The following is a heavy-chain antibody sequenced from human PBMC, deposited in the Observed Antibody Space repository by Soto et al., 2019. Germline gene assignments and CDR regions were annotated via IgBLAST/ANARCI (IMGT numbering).Heavy chain of an antibody. D-gene: IGHD3-10*01. Sequence: LRLSCAASGFTFSSYAMHWVRQAPGRGLEWVAVISYDGSNKYYADSVKGRFTISRDNSKNTLYLQMNSLRAEDTAVYYCARDSLLWFGESDYYYYGMDVWGQGTTVTVSS. CDR3: ARDSLLWFGESDYYYYGMDV. V-gene: IGHV3-30-3*01. CDR2: ISYDGSNK. CDR1: GFTFSSYA. J-gene: IGHJ6*02.